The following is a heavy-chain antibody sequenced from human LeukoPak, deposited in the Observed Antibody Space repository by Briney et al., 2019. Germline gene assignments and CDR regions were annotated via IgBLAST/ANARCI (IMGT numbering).Heavy chain of an antibody. CDR3: ARRTDTYYMDV. J-gene: IGHJ6*03. CDR2: IYYSGNT. V-gene: IGHV4-39*01. D-gene: IGHD3-9*01. Sequence: PSETLSLTCTVSGVSISSSNSYWGWIRQPPGKGLEWIGSIYYSGNTYYNASLKSQVSISIDTSKNQFSLRLTSVTAADTAVYYCARRTDTYYMDVWGKGTTVTVSS. CDR1: GVSISSSNSY.